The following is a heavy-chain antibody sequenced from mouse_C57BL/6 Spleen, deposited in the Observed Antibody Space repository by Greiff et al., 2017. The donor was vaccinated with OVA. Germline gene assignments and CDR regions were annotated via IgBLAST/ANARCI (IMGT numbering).Heavy chain of an antibody. V-gene: IGHV5-17*01. CDR2: ISSGSSTI. J-gene: IGHJ4*01. D-gene: IGHD1-1*01. Sequence: EVHLVESGGGLVKPGGSLKLSCAASGFTFSDYGMHWVRQAPEKGLEWVAYISSGSSTISYADTVKGRFTISRDNAKNTLFLQMTSLRSEDTAMYYCARSAVVRDYAMDYWGQGTSVTVSS. CDR3: ARSAVVRDYAMDY. CDR1: GFTFSDYG.